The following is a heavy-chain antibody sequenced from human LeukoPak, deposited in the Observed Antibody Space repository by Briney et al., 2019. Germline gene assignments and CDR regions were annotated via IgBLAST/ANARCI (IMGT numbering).Heavy chain of an antibody. CDR2: IYSSGSA. CDR3: AKGQIRSPPSW. J-gene: IGHJ4*02. CDR1: GFTVNINY. V-gene: IGHV3-66*02. Sequence: GGSLRLSCAASGFTVNINYMNWVRQAPGKGLEWVSSIYSSGSALYADSVKGRFTISRDNSKNTLYLQMNSLRAEDTAVYYCAKGQIRSPPSWWGQGTLVTVSS. D-gene: IGHD1-26*01.